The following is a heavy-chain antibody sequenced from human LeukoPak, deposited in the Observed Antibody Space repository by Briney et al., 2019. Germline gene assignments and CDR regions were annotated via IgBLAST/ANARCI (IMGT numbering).Heavy chain of an antibody. Sequence: ASVKVSCKASGYTFTSYYMHWVRQAPGQGLGGMGIINPSGGSTSYAQKFQGRVTMTRDTSTSTVYMELSSLRSEDTAVYYCARDAYCGGDCYTYFDYWGQGTLVTVSS. J-gene: IGHJ4*02. CDR1: GYTFTSYY. CDR3: ARDAYCGGDCYTYFDY. D-gene: IGHD2-21*02. CDR2: INPSGGST. V-gene: IGHV1-46*01.